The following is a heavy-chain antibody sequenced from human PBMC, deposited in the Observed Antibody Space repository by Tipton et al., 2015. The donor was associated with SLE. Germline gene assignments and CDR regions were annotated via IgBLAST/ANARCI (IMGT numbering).Heavy chain of an antibody. V-gene: IGHV4-39*07. D-gene: IGHD3-3*01. J-gene: IGHJ5*02. CDR3: ARGVGKRITIFGVVHHWFDP. Sequence: TLSLTCTVSGDSISSSSYYWGWIRQPPGKGLEWIGEINHSGSTNYNPSLKSRVTISVDTSKNQFSLKLSSVTAADTAVYYCARGVGKRITIFGVVHHWFDPWGQGTLVTVSS. CDR1: GDSISSSSYY. CDR2: INHSGST.